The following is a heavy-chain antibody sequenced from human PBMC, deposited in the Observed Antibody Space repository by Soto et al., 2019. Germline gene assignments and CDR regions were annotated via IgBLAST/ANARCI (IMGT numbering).Heavy chain of an antibody. J-gene: IGHJ6*02. D-gene: IGHD3-10*01. CDR3: ARGVPAMVRWYYYYGMDV. CDR1: GFTFSNYA. V-gene: IGHV4-34*01. CDR2: INHSGST. Sequence: GSLRLSCAASGFTFSNYAMSWVRQAPGKGLEWIGEINHSGSTNYNPSLKSRVTISVDTSKNQFSLKLSSVTAADTAVYYCARGVPAMVRWYYYYGMDVWGQGTTVTVSS.